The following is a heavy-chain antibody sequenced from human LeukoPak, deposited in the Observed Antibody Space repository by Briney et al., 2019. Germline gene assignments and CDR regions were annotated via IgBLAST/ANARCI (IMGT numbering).Heavy chain of an antibody. J-gene: IGHJ6*02. CDR1: GFTFDDYA. CDR3: AKDRDPRTYYDFWSGYYTGGHGMDV. CDR2: ISWNSGSI. D-gene: IGHD3-3*01. V-gene: IGHV3-9*01. Sequence: GGSLRLSCAASGFTFDDYAMHWVRQAPGKGLEWVSGISWNSGSIGYADSVKGRFTISRDNAKNSLYLQMNSLRAEDTALYYCAKDRDPRTYYDFWSGYYTGGHGMDVLGQGTTVTVSS.